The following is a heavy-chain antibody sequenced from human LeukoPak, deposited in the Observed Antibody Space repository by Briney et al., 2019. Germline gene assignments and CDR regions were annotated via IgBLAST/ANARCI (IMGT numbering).Heavy chain of an antibody. CDR3: ASSDPITPGWYNWFDP. D-gene: IGHD6-19*01. CDR1: GGSISSYY. J-gene: IGHJ5*02. V-gene: IGHV4-4*07. CDR2: IYTGGST. Sequence: SETLSLTCTVSGGSISSYYWSWIRQPAGKGLEWIGRIYTGGSTNYNPSLKSRVTMSVDTSKNQFSLKLSSVTAADTAVYYCASSDPITPGWYNWFDPWGQGTLVTVSS.